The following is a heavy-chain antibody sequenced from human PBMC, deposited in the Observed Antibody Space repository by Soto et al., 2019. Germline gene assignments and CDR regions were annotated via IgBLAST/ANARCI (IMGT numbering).Heavy chain of an antibody. CDR2: IHETGST. CDR1: GGSMSRYY. CDR3: AREVRPPVLASFDL. D-gene: IGHD1-1*01. J-gene: IGHJ2*01. Sequence: QVQLQESGPGLVKPSETLSLTCSFSGGSMSRYYWSWIRQPPGKGLEWIGNIHETGSTNYNASLKNRVTIALDTSKTASTLLLTSVTAAHPCVYYCAREVRPPVLASFDLWGRGIL. V-gene: IGHV4-59*12.